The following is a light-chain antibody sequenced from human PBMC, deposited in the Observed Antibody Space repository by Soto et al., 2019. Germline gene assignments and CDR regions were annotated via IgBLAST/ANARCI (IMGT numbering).Light chain of an antibody. CDR3: SSYTSSSPCV. J-gene: IGLJ1*01. CDR2: EVS. Sequence: QSVLTQPASVSGSPGQSITISCTGTSSDVGGYNYVSWYQQHPGKAPKLMIYEVSNRPSGVSNRFSGSKSGHTASLTISGLQAEDEADYYCSSYTSSSPCVFGTGTKVTVL. V-gene: IGLV2-14*01. CDR1: SSDVGGYNY.